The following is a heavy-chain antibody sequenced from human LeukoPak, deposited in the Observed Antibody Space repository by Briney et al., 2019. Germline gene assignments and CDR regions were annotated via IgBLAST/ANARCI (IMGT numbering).Heavy chain of an antibody. D-gene: IGHD4-17*01. Sequence: GGSLRLSCAASGFTFSSYEMNWVRQAPGKGLEWVSYISSSGSTIYYADSVKGRFTISRDNAKNPLYLQMNSLRAEDTAVYYCARDRPENYGDYRPFDYWGQGTLVTVSS. J-gene: IGHJ4*02. CDR3: ARDRPENYGDYRPFDY. CDR1: GFTFSSYE. CDR2: ISSSGSTI. V-gene: IGHV3-48*03.